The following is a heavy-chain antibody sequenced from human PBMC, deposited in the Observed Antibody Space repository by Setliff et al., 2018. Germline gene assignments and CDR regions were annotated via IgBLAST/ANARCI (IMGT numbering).Heavy chain of an antibody. CDR3: AISTLSLCLGDTCPNAFDI. D-gene: IGHD2-2*01. J-gene: IGHJ3*02. CDR1: GHLFSSYG. CDR2: ISPCNGVT. Sequence: GASVKVSCKAAGHLFSSYGISWVRQAPGKGLEWMGWISPCNGVTNYEKRFQGRVTMTTDTSASAAYMELRSLKSDDTAVYFCAISTLSLCLGDTCPNAFDIWGQGTLVTVSS. V-gene: IGHV1-18*01.